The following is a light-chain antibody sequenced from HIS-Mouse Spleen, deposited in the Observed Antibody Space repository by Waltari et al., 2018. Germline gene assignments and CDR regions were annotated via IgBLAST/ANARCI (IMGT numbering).Light chain of an antibody. CDR1: QGISSY. CDR3: QQLNSYPPT. J-gene: IGKJ1*01. Sequence: IQLTQSPSFLSASVGDRVTITCRASQGISSYLAWYQQKPGKAPKLLIYAASTLQSGVPSRFSGSGSGTEFTLTISSLQSEELATYLSQQLNSYPPTFGQGTKVESK. V-gene: IGKV1-9*01. CDR2: AAS.